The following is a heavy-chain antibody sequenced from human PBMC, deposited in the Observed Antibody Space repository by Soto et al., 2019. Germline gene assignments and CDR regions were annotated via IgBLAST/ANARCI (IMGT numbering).Heavy chain of an antibody. Sequence: QVQLVQSGAEVKKPGSSVKVSCKASGGTFSSYAISWVRQAPGQGLEWMGGIIPISGTANYAQKFQGRVTITADESTSTAYMELSSLRSEDTAVYYCARSQGSSTSLEIYYYYYYGMDVRGQRTTVTVFS. J-gene: IGHJ6*02. CDR2: IIPISGTA. CDR3: ARSQGSSTSLEIYYYYYYGMDV. D-gene: IGHD2-2*01. V-gene: IGHV1-69*01. CDR1: GGTFSSYA.